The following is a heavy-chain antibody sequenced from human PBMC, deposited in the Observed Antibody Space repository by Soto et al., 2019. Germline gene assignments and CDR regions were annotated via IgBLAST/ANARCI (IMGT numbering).Heavy chain of an antibody. CDR3: ARENDDFWSGYYKGEIDY. CDR2: ISSSSSTL. Sequence: EVQLVESGGGLVQPGGSLRLSCAASGFTFSSYSMNWVRQAPGKGLEWVSYISSSSSTLYYADSVKGRFTISRDNAKNSLYLQMNSLRDEDTAVYYCARENDDFWSGYYKGEIDYWGQGTLVTVSS. CDR1: GFTFSSYS. D-gene: IGHD3-3*01. J-gene: IGHJ4*02. V-gene: IGHV3-48*02.